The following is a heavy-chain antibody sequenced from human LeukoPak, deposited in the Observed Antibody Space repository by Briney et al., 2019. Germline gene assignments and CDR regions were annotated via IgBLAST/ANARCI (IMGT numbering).Heavy chain of an antibody. D-gene: IGHD1-26*01. CDR3: EKDKGLVGATRTRAYYFDY. CDR1: GFTFSSYS. CDR2: IWYDGSNK. J-gene: IGHJ4*02. Sequence: GGSLRLSCAASGFTFSSYSMHWVRQAPGKGLEWVTVIWYDGSNKYYADSVKGRFTISRDNSKNTLYLQMSSLRAEDTAVYYCEKDKGLVGATRTRAYYFDYWGQGTLVTVSS. V-gene: IGHV3-30*02.